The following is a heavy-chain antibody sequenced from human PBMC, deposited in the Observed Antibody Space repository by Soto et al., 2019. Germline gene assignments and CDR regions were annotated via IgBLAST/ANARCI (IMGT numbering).Heavy chain of an antibody. Sequence: GGSLRLSCAASGFTFSNAWMSWVRQAPGKGLEWVGRIKSKTDGGTTDYAAPVKGRFTISRDDSKNTLYLQMNSLKTEDTAVYYCTTGRAVATMVDYWGQGTLVTVSS. V-gene: IGHV3-15*01. J-gene: IGHJ4*02. CDR1: GFTFSNAW. D-gene: IGHD5-12*01. CDR3: TTGRAVATMVDY. CDR2: IKSKTDGGTT.